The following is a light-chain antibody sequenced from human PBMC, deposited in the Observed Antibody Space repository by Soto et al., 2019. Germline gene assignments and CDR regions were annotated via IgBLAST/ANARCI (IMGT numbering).Light chain of an antibody. CDR1: QSISSY. V-gene: IGKV1-39*01. CDR3: QQSYSTPLT. Sequence: DIQMTQSPSSLSASVGDRVTITCRASQSISSYLNWYQQKPGKAPKLLIYAASSLPSGVPSRFSGSGSGTDFSLTISSLQPEDFETYYCQQSYSTPLTFGGGTKVEIK. J-gene: IGKJ4*01. CDR2: AAS.